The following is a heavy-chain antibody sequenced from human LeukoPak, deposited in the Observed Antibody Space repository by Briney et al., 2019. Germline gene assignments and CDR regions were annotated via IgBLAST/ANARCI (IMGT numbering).Heavy chain of an antibody. V-gene: IGHV3-33*06. D-gene: IGHD3-22*01. Sequence: PGGSLRLSCAASGFTFSSYGMHWVRQAPGKGLEWVAVIWYDGSNKYYADSVKGRFTISRDNSKNTLYLQMNSLRAEDTAVYYCAKVHYYDSSGPMGYWGQGTLVTVSS. CDR1: GFTFSSYG. J-gene: IGHJ4*02. CDR2: IWYDGSNK. CDR3: AKVHYYDSSGPMGY.